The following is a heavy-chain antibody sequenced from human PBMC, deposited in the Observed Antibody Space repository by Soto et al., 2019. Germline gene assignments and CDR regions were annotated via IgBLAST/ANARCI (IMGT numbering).Heavy chain of an antibody. CDR1: GFTFSNSA. J-gene: IGHJ4*02. D-gene: IGHD6-19*01. CDR3: ARDRVVAGIGEIDY. CDR2: ISYDGNNK. V-gene: IGHV3-30-3*01. Sequence: QVQLVESGGGVVQLGRSLRLSCAASGFTFSNSAMHWARQAPGKGLEWVAVISYDGNNKYYADSVKGRFTISRDNSMNTLYLQMNSLRPEDTAVYYCARDRVVAGIGEIDYWGQGTLVTVSS.